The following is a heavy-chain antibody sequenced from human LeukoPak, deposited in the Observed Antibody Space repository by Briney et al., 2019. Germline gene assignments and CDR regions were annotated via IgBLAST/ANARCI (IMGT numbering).Heavy chain of an antibody. J-gene: IGHJ4*02. Sequence: PGGSLRLSCAASGFTVSSNYMSWVRQAPGKGLEWVSVIYSGGSTYYADSVKGRFTTSRHISKNTLYLQMNSLRAEDTAVYYCARARGSGSYYNLDFDYWGQGTLVTVSS. V-gene: IGHV3-53*04. D-gene: IGHD3-10*01. CDR1: GFTVSSNY. CDR2: IYSGGST. CDR3: ARARGSGSYYNLDFDY.